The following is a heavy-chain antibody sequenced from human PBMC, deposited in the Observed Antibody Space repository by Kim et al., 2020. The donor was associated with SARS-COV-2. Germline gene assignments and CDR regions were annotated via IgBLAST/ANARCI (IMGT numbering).Heavy chain of an antibody. J-gene: IGHJ6*02. Sequence: GGSLRLSCAASGFTFSSYSMNWVRQAPGKGLEWVSSISSSSSYIYYADSVKGRFTISRDNAKNSLYLQMNSLRAEDTAVYYCARFRYGSGSYYNPRGMDVWGQGTTVTVSS. CDR3: ARFRYGSGSYYNPRGMDV. CDR1: GFTFSSYS. D-gene: IGHD3-10*01. CDR2: ISSSSSYI. V-gene: IGHV3-21*01.